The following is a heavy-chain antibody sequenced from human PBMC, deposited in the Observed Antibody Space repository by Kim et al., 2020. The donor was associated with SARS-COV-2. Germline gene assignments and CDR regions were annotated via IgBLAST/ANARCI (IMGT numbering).Heavy chain of an antibody. Sequence: GRFTISRDNSKNPLYLHMNSLRAEDTAVYYCARAGFFSGGSSLYYYYMDVWGKGTTVTVSS. D-gene: IGHD2-15*01. V-gene: IGHV3-30*07. CDR3: ARAGFFSGGSSLYYYYMDV. J-gene: IGHJ6*03.